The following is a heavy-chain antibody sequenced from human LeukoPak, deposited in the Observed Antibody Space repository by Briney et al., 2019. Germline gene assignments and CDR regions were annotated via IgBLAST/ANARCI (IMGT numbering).Heavy chain of an antibody. CDR1: GDSISGATYY. CDR2: VHASGST. Sequence: PSQTLSLTCTVSGDSISGATYYWTWIRQSAGQGLEWIGRVHASGSTNYNPALRSRVAISVDTSQNQFSLSLKSVTAADDAIYYCGRGVVTLRYYMDVWGKGTTVTVSS. CDR3: GRGVVTLRYYMDV. J-gene: IGHJ6*03. V-gene: IGHV4-61*02. D-gene: IGHD2-15*01.